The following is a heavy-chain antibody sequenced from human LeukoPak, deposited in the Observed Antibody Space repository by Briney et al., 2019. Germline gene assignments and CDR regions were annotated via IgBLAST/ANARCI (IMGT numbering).Heavy chain of an antibody. CDR3: ARAPISRCLFDL. Sequence: GGSLRLSCAASGFIFSSYWMSWVRQAPGKGLEWMAYIKQDGSEIKYVDSVEGRFTISRDNAKNSLYLQMNSLRAEDTAVYYCARAPISRCLFDLWGRGTLVTVSS. J-gene: IGHJ2*01. CDR2: IKQDGSEI. V-gene: IGHV3-7*01. D-gene: IGHD3-9*01. CDR1: GFIFSSYW.